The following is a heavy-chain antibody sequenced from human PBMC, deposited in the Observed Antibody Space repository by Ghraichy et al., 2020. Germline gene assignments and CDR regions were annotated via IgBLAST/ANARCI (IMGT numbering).Heavy chain of an antibody. J-gene: IGHJ6*02. D-gene: IGHD2-21*02. Sequence: GGSLRLSCAASGFTFSSYEMNWVRQAPGKGLEWVSYISSSGSTIYYADSVKGRFTISRDNAKNSLYLQMNSLRAEDTAVYYCARDGYCGGDCYSGGMDVWGQGTTVTVS. CDR2: ISSSGSTI. CDR3: ARDGYCGGDCYSGGMDV. CDR1: GFTFSSYE. V-gene: IGHV3-48*03.